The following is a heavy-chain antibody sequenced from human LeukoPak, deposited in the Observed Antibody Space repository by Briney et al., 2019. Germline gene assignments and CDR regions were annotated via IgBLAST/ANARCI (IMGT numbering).Heavy chain of an antibody. Sequence: GASVKVSCKASGGTFSSYAISWVRQAPGQGLEWMGGIIPIFGTANYAQKFQGRVTITTDESTSTAYMELSSLRSGDTAVYYCARGPQVDTAMVTWGYYYYYYMDVWGKGTTVTVSS. J-gene: IGHJ6*03. CDR1: GGTFSSYA. V-gene: IGHV1-69*05. CDR2: IIPIFGTA. D-gene: IGHD5-18*01. CDR3: ARGPQVDTAMVTWGYYYYYYMDV.